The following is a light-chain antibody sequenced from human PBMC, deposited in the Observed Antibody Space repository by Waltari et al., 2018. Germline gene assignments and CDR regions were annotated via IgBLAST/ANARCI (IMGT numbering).Light chain of an antibody. J-gene: IGKJ1*01. V-gene: IGKV3-15*01. CDR2: SAS. CDR1: QTVGSN. CDR3: QQYNDLPQT. Sequence: EIVMTQSPATLSVSSGERATLSCRASQTVGSNLAGYQQKTGEGPRLLIYSASTMDTGIPPRFSGRGSGTEFTLTISSLQSEDFAVYYCQQYNDLPQTFGQGTKVEIK.